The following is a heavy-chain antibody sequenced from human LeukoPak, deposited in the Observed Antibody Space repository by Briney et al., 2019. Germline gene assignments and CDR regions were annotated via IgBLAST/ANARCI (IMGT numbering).Heavy chain of an antibody. D-gene: IGHD3-22*01. Sequence: SETLSLTCTVSGGSISSYYWSWIRQPAGKGLEWIGRIYTSGSTNYNPSLKSRVTMLVDTSKNQFSLNLSSVTAADTAVYYCAREGYYYDSSGYYRVDYWGQGTLVTVSS. V-gene: IGHV4-4*07. J-gene: IGHJ4*02. CDR3: AREGYYYDSSGYYRVDY. CDR1: GGSISSYY. CDR2: IYTSGST.